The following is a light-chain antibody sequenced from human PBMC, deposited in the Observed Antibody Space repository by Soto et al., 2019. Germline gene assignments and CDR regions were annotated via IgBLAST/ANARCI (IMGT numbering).Light chain of an antibody. V-gene: IGLV2-14*01. CDR1: YSDVGGYNY. CDR3: SSYTSGTTVVV. Sequence: QSVLTQPASVSGSPGQSITISCTGTYSDVGGYNYVSWYQQHPGKAPKLIISEVTNRPSGVSNRFSGSKSGNTASLSISGLQAEDEADYYCSSYTSGTTVVVFGGGTQLTVL. J-gene: IGLJ2*01. CDR2: EVT.